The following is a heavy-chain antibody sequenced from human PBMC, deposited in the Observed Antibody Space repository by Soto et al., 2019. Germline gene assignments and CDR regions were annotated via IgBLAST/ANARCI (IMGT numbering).Heavy chain of an antibody. V-gene: IGHV1-69*05. J-gene: IGHJ4*02. CDR2: IIPIFGTA. CDR1: GGTFSSYA. CDR3: ARERAGRYYDSGGYHYFDY. D-gene: IGHD3-22*01. Sequence: QVQLVQSGAEVKKPGSSVRVSCKASGGTFSSYAISWVRQAPGQGLEWMGGIIPIFGTAHYAQKFQDRVTXXXDXXTSTAYMELSSLRSEDTAVYYCARERAGRYYDSGGYHYFDYWGQGTLVTVSS.